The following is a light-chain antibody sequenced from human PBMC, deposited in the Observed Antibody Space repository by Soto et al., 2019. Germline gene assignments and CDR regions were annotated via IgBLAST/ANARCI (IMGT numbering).Light chain of an antibody. J-gene: IGKJ2*01. Sequence: AIQLTQSPSSLSASVGDRVTISCRASQGISSALAWYQRKPGKAPRLLIYDASSLYSGVPSRFSGSGSGTDFTLTISSLQAEDFGSYYCQHVSDYPRAFGQGTKVDIK. CDR3: QHVSDYPRA. CDR2: DAS. CDR1: QGISSA. V-gene: IGKV1D-13*01.